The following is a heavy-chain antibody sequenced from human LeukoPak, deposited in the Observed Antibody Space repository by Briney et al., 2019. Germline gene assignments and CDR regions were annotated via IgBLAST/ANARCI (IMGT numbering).Heavy chain of an antibody. Sequence: GGSLRLSCAASGFNFGNYAMSWVRQAPGKGLEWVSAISGSGGSTYYADSVKGRFTISRDNSKNTLYLQMNSLRAEDTAVYYCAKVVENEYFDYWGQGTLVTVSS. CDR1: GFNFGNYA. CDR2: ISGSGGST. CDR3: AKVVENEYFDY. D-gene: IGHD1-1*01. J-gene: IGHJ4*02. V-gene: IGHV3-23*01.